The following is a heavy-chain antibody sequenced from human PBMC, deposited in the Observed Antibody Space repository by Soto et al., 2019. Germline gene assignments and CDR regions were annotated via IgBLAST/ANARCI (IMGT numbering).Heavy chain of an antibody. Sequence: SETRSLTCAVYGGSFSGYYWTWIRQPPGTGLEWIGEINHSGSTNYNPSLKSRVTISVDTSKNQFSLKLTSVTAADTAVYYCSRDKIAGLFDYWGQGTLVTVSS. J-gene: IGHJ4*02. V-gene: IGHV4-34*01. CDR1: GGSFSGYY. CDR3: SRDKIAGLFDY. CDR2: INHSGST. D-gene: IGHD2-21*01.